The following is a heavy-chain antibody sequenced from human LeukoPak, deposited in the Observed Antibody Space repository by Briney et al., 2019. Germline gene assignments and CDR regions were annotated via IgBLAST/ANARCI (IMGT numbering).Heavy chain of an antibody. D-gene: IGHD5-12*01. J-gene: IGHJ4*02. V-gene: IGHV3-23*01. CDR2: ISGSGGST. CDR1: GFTFSSYA. Sequence: GRSLRLSYAASGFTFSSYAMSWARQAPGKGLEWVSSISGSGGSTYYADSVKGRFTISRDNSKNTLYLQMNSLRAEDTAVYYCAKTPVATIRYFDYWGQGTLVTVSS. CDR3: AKTPVATIRYFDY.